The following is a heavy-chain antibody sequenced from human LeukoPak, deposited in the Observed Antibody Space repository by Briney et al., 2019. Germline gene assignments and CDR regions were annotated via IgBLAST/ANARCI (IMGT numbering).Heavy chain of an antibody. CDR2: ISAYNGNT. V-gene: IGHV1-18*01. Sequence: ASVKVSCKASGYTFTSYGISWVRQAPGQGLEWMGWISAYNGNTNYAQKLQGRVTMTTDTSTSTAYMELRSLRSDDTAVYYCARAIAVAAAGPRGWFDPWGQGTLVTVSS. CDR3: ARAIAVAAAGPRGWFDP. CDR1: GYTFTSYG. D-gene: IGHD6-13*01. J-gene: IGHJ5*02.